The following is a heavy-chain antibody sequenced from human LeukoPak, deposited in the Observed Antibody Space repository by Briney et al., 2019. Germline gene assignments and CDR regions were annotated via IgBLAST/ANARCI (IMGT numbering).Heavy chain of an antibody. D-gene: IGHD1-26*01. V-gene: IGHV3-7*05. CDR3: ASGPHSGNYRNWFDP. Sequence: GGSLRLSCAASGFTFSTYRMNWVRQAPGKGLEWVANIKQDGSDKYYVDSVKGRFTISRDNAKNSLYLQMNSLRAEDTAVYYCASGPHSGNYRNWFDPWGQGTLVTASS. J-gene: IGHJ5*02. CDR1: GFTFSTYR. CDR2: IKQDGSDK.